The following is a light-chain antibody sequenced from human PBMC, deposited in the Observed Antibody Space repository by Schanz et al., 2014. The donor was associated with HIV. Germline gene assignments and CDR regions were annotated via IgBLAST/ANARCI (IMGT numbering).Light chain of an antibody. CDR3: QKYNSAPWT. Sequence: DIQMTQSPSTLSASVGDRITLTCRASQSISEWLAWYQQKPGEAPNLLISEASTLEFGVPPRFSGSGSGTGFTLTINGLQPEDVATYYCQKYNSAPWTFGQGTKVEIK. CDR2: EAS. CDR1: QSISEW. V-gene: IGKV1-5*03. J-gene: IGKJ1*01.